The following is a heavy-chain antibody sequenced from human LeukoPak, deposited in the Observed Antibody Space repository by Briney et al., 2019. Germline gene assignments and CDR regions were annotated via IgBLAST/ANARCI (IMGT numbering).Heavy chain of an antibody. V-gene: IGHV4-59*08. CDR1: GGSVNGYY. CDR2: ISYSGTT. CDR3: ARHLSGGTYPLDY. Sequence: SETLSLTCTVSGGSVNGYYWSWIRQPPGKGLEWIAFISYSGTTKSNPSLNSRVTLSIDTSENHFSLNLNSVTAADTALYYCARHLSGGTYPLDYWGQGTLVTVSS. D-gene: IGHD1-26*01. J-gene: IGHJ4*02.